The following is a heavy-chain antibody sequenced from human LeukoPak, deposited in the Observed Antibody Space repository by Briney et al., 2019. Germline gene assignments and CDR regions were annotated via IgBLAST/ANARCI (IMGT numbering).Heavy chain of an antibody. J-gene: IGHJ4*02. Sequence: GASVKVSCKASGYTFTSYYMHWVRQAPGQGLEWMGIINPSGGSTSYAQKFQGRVTMTRDMSTSTVYMELSSLRAEDTAVYYCARNDSGSYHDDWGQGTLVTVSS. CDR1: GYTFTSYY. CDR2: INPSGGST. D-gene: IGHD1-26*01. V-gene: IGHV1-46*01. CDR3: ARNDSGSYHDD.